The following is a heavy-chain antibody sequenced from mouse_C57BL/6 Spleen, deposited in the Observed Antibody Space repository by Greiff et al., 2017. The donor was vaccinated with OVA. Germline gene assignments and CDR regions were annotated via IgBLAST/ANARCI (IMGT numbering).Heavy chain of an antibody. V-gene: IGHV5-4*01. CDR2: ISDGGSYT. Sequence: EVMLVESGGGLVKPGGSLKLSCAASGFTFSSYAMSWVRQTPEKRLEWVATISDGGSYTYYPDNVKGRFTISRDNAKNNLYLQMSHLKSEDTAMYYCARDELAFDYWGQGTTLTVSS. CDR3: ARDELAFDY. D-gene: IGHD4-1*01. J-gene: IGHJ2*01. CDR1: GFTFSSYA.